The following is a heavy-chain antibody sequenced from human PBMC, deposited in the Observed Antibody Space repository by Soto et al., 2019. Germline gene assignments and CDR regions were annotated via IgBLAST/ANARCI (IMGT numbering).Heavy chain of an antibody. D-gene: IGHD2-15*01. CDR3: AREPLCGGKCYDNYFDP. Sequence: QVQLVQSGAEVKKPGASVKISCKASGYAFTYYPIHWVRQAPGQRLEWVGWINIGNGNTEYSQKFQGRVTITTDTSASTAYMELRSLTSEDTAVYYCAREPLCGGKCYDNYFDPWGQGTLATVSS. V-gene: IGHV1-3*04. CDR1: GYAFTYYP. CDR2: INIGNGNT. J-gene: IGHJ5*02.